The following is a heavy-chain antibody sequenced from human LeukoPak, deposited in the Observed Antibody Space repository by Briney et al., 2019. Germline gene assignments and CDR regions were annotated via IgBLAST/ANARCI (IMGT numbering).Heavy chain of an antibody. CDR2: ISSNGGST. Sequence: GGSLRLSCAASGFTFSSYAMHWVRQAPGKGLEYVSAISSNGGSTYYANSVKGRFTISRDNSKNTLYLQMGSLRAEDMAVYYCAREGLEAAAEERNYYFDYWGQGTLVTVSS. CDR1: GFTFSSYA. J-gene: IGHJ4*02. V-gene: IGHV3-64*01. D-gene: IGHD6-13*01. CDR3: AREGLEAAAEERNYYFDY.